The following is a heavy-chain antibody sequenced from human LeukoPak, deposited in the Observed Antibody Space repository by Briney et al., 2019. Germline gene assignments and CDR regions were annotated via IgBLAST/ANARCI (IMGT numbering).Heavy chain of an antibody. J-gene: IGHJ4*02. Sequence: PSETLSLTCTVSGGSISSSSYYWGWIRQRPGKGLEWIGSIYYSGSTYYNPSLKSRVTISVDTSKNQFSLKLSSVTAADTAVYYCARMYYYDSSGTFDYWGQGTLVTVSS. CDR3: ARMYYYDSSGTFDY. CDR1: GGSISSSSYY. D-gene: IGHD3-22*01. CDR2: IYYSGST. V-gene: IGHV4-39*07.